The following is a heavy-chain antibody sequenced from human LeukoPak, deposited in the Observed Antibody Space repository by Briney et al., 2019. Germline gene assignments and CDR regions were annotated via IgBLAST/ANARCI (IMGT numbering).Heavy chain of an antibody. V-gene: IGHV3-20*04. CDR1: GYTFNDYG. D-gene: IGHD2-21*01. CDR2: ITWSGAAT. Sequence: PGGSLRLSCAASGYTFNDYGVRWVRQAPTKGLEWISGITWSGAATAYADSVKGRFTISRDNAKNSLFLEMNSLTAEDTALYYCARGFRDGPLYGMDVWGQGTTVTVSS. J-gene: IGHJ6*02. CDR3: ARGFRDGPLYGMDV.